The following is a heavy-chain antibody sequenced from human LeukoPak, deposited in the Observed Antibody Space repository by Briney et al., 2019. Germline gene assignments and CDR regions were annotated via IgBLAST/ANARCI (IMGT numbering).Heavy chain of an antibody. CDR2: ISGSGGST. D-gene: IGHD6-13*01. Sequence: GGSLRLSCAASGFTFSSYAMSWVRQAPGKGLEWVSAISGSGGSTYYADSVKGRFTISRDNSKNTLYLQMNSLRAEDTAVYYCAKDPTMRRAAAGTASFDYWGQGTLVTRSS. J-gene: IGHJ4*02. V-gene: IGHV3-23*01. CDR3: AKDPTMRRAAAGTASFDY. CDR1: GFTFSSYA.